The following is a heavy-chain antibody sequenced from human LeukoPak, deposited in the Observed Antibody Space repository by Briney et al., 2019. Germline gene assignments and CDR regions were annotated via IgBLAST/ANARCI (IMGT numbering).Heavy chain of an antibody. CDR2: IYVDGRTT. J-gene: IGHJ5*02. Sequence: GGSLRLSCVASGFTFSNYWMHWVRQPPGKGLAWVSRIYVDGRTTNYADSVKGRFTISRDNAKNTVYLEMNSLSVEDTATYYCIRDFRSADLWGQGTLVTVTS. CDR3: IRDFRSADL. V-gene: IGHV3-74*01. CDR1: GFTFSNYW.